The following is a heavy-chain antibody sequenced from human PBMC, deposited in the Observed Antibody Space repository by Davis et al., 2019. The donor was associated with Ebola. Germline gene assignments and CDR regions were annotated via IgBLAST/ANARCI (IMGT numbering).Heavy chain of an antibody. CDR2: IYHSGST. V-gene: IGHV4-4*02. CDR3: ARIDYDFWSGYPIMYFDY. Sequence: GSLRLSCAVSGGSISSSNWWSWVRQPPGKGLEWIGEIYHSGSTNYNPSLKSRVTISVDKSKNQFSLKLSSVTAADTAVYYCARIDYDFWSGYPIMYFDYWGQGTLVTVSS. CDR1: GGSISSSNW. J-gene: IGHJ4*02. D-gene: IGHD3-3*01.